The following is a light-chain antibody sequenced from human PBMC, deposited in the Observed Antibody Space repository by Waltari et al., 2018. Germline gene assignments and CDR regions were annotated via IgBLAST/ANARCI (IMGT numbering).Light chain of an antibody. Sequence: DIQMTQSPSSLSAFVGDTVTITCRASQGITNSLAWYQQKPGKAPKLLLYTASRLESGVPSRFSGSESGTDFTLTISSLQPEDFATYYCQQYYSTPLTFSGGTKVEIK. V-gene: IGKV1-NL1*01. J-gene: IGKJ4*01. CDR2: TAS. CDR3: QQYYSTPLT. CDR1: QGITNS.